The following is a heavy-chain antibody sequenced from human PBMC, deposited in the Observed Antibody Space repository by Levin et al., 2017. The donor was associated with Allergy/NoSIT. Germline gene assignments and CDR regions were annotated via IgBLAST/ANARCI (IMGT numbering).Heavy chain of an antibody. V-gene: IGHV1-2*06. D-gene: IGHD3-10*01. CDR3: ARVGTGSLSSFPS. CDR2: IYPSSGGT. J-gene: IGHJ5*02. Sequence: ASVKVSCKASGYTFTGYFIHWVRQAPGQGLEWMGRIYPSSGGTNFAQMFQGRVTMTRDTSISTAYMELSRLRFDDTAAYYCARVGTGSLSSFPSWGQGTLVTVSS. CDR1: GYTFTGYF.